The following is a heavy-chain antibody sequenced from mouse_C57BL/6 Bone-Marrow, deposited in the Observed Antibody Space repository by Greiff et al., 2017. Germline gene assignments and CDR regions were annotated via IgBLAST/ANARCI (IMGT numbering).Heavy chain of an antibody. V-gene: IGHV1-69*01. CDR2: IDPSDSYT. CDR1: GYTFTSYW. Sequence: VQLQQPGAELVMPGASVKLSCKASGYTFTSYWMHWVKQRPGQGLEWIGEIDPSDSYTNYNQKFKGKSTLTVDKSSSTAYMQLSSLTSEDSAVYYCARAVKRAWFAYWGQGTLVTVSA. J-gene: IGHJ3*01. D-gene: IGHD1-1*01. CDR3: ARAVKRAWFAY.